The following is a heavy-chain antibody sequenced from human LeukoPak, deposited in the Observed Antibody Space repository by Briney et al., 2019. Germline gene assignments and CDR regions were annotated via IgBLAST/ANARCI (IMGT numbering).Heavy chain of an antibody. J-gene: IGHJ4*02. V-gene: IGHV5-51*01. Sequence: GESLKISCKASGYNFTNHWITWVRQMPGKGLEWMGIIYPGDSDTRYSPSFQGQVTISADKSISTAYLQWSSLKASDTAMYYCARQDGWGTYYFDCWGQGTLVTVSS. D-gene: IGHD3-16*01. CDR2: IYPGDSDT. CDR1: GYNFTNHW. CDR3: ARQDGWGTYYFDC.